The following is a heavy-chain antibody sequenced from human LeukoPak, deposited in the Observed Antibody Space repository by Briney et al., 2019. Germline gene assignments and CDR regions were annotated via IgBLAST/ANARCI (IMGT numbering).Heavy chain of an antibody. CDR3: ARSYYDFWSGYYAFDI. V-gene: IGHV1-8*03. D-gene: IGHD3-3*01. Sequence: ASVKVSCKASGGTFSSYAINWVRQATAQGLEWMGWMNPNSGNTGYAQKFQGRVTITRNTSISTAYMELSSLRSEDTAVYYCARSYYDFWSGYYAFDIWGQGTMVTVSS. CDR2: MNPNSGNT. J-gene: IGHJ3*02. CDR1: GGTFSSYA.